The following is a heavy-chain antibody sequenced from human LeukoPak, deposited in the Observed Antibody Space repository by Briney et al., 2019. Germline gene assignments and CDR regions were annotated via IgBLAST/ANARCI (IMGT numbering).Heavy chain of an antibody. CDR2: INPNSDFT. D-gene: IGHD2-15*01. J-gene: IGHJ4*02. CDR1: GYTFTGYY. V-gene: IGHV1-2*02. CDR3: ARAISGGSPITASDY. Sequence: ASVKLSCNASGYTFTGYYMHWVRQPPRQGLEWMGWINPNSDFTNFAQNFQGRVTMTSDTSISTAYMELSRLRSDDTAVYYCARAISGGSPITASDYWGQGTLVTVSS.